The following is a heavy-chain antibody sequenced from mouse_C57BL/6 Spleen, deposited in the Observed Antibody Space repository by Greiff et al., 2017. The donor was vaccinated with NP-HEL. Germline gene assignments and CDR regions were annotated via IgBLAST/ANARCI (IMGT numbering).Heavy chain of an antibody. CDR3: ARSGYGSSYDWYFDV. CDR2: IYPGSGST. D-gene: IGHD1-1*01. V-gene: IGHV1-55*01. J-gene: IGHJ1*03. Sequence: VQLQQSGAELVKPGASVKMSCKASGYTFTSYWITWVKQRPGQGLEWIGDIYPGSGSTNYNEKFKSKATLTVDTSSSTAYMQLSSLTSEDSAVLYCARSGYGSSYDWYFDVWGTGTTVTVSS. CDR1: GYTFTSYW.